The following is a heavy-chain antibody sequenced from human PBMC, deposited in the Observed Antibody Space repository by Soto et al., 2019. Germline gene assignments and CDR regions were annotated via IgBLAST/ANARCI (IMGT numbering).Heavy chain of an antibody. D-gene: IGHD3-3*01. CDR1: GDSVSSNSAA. V-gene: IGHV6-1*01. CDR2: TYYRSKWYN. J-gene: IGHJ5*02. CDR3: ARVRGMTYYDFWSGYKILTATVGFDP. Sequence: SQTLSLTCAISGDSVSSNSAAWNWIRQSPSRGLEWLGRTYYRSKWYNDYAVSVKSRITINPDTSKNQFSLQLNSVTPEDTAVYYCARVRGMTYYDFWSGYKILTATVGFDPWGQGTLVTVSS.